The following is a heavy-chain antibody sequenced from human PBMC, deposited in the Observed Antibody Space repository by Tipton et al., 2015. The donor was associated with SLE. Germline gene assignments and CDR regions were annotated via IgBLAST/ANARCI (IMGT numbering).Heavy chain of an antibody. CDR1: GGSISSGGYY. CDR3: ARHPPREQLVFGYFDL. CDR2: IYYSGST. V-gene: IGHV4-39*07. D-gene: IGHD6-13*01. J-gene: IGHJ2*01. Sequence: TLSLTCTVSGGSISSGGYYWGRIRQPPGKGLEWIGSIYYSGSTYYNPSLKSRVTISVDTSKNQFSLKLSSVTAADTAVYYCARHPPREQLVFGYFDLWGRGTLVTVSS.